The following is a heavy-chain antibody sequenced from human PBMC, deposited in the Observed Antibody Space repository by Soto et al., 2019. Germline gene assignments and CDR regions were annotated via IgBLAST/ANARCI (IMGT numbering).Heavy chain of an antibody. J-gene: IGHJ4*02. CDR2: ISGSGGST. Sequence: GGSLRLCCAASGFTFSSYAMSWVRQAPGKGLEWVSAISGSGGSTYYADSVKGRFTISRDNSKNTLYLQMNSLRAEDTAVYYCAKDGYSSSWYARYYFDYWGQGALVTVSS. V-gene: IGHV3-23*01. D-gene: IGHD6-13*01. CDR1: GFTFSSYA. CDR3: AKDGYSSSWYARYYFDY.